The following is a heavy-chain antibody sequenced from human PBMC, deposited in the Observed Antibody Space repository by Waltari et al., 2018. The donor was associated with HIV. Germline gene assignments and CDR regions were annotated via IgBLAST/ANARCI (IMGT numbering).Heavy chain of an antibody. CDR3: ARVGYYGSGSYFFFDY. V-gene: IGHV1-2*06. Sequence: QVQLVQSGAEVKKPGASVKVSCKASGYTFTGYYMHWVRQAPGQGLEWMGRINPNSGGTNYAQKFQGRVTMTRDTSISTAYMELSRLRSDDTAVYYCARVGYYGSGSYFFFDYWGQGTLVTVSS. D-gene: IGHD3-10*01. CDR2: INPNSGGT. J-gene: IGHJ4*02. CDR1: GYTFTGYY.